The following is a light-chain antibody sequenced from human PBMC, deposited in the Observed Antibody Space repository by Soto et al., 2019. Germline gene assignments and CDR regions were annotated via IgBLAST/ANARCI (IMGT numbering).Light chain of an antibody. CDR2: EVS. CDR3: SSYTRSTTGI. J-gene: IGLJ2*01. V-gene: IGLV2-14*01. CDR1: NNDVGAHNL. Sequence: QSVLTQPASVSGSPGQSITISCTGTNNDVGAHNLVSWYQHHPGKAPRLMIYEVSNRPSGVSNRFSASKSGNTASLTISGLQAEDEADYYCSSYTRSTTGIFGGGTKLTVL.